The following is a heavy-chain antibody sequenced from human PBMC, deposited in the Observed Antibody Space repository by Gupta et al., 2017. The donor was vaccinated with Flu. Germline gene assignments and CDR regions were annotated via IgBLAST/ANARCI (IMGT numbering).Heavy chain of an antibody. J-gene: IGHJ4*02. V-gene: IGHV3-23*05. CDR1: GFAFSDYH. D-gene: IGHD5-12*01. CDR2: IDKTGSQT. Sequence: EVQPLESGAGMVQSGRSLRLSCAGSGFAFSDYHMSWVRQAPGGGREWVSLIDKTGSQTYYAASVRGRVTISRDNSKGMMFLLMNNLRAEDTAVYFCATEGLAKAGYDYWGQGTLVTVSS. CDR3: ATEGLAKAGYDY.